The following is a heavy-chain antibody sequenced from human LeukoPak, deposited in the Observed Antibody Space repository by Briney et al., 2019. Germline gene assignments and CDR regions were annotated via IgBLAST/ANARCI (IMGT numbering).Heavy chain of an antibody. CDR3: ARYTLPNYYDSSGYFMDV. D-gene: IGHD3-22*01. CDR1: GFTFSSYG. Sequence: GGSLRLSCAASGFTFSSYGMHWVRQAPGKGLEWMAVIWYDGSNKYYADSVKGRFTISRDNSKNTLYLQMNSLRAEDTAVYYCARYTLPNYYDSSGYFMDVWGQGTTVTVSS. J-gene: IGHJ6*02. V-gene: IGHV3-33*01. CDR2: IWYDGSNK.